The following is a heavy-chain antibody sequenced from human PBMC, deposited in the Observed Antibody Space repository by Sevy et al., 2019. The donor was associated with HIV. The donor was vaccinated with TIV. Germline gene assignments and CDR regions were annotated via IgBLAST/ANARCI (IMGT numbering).Heavy chain of an antibody. J-gene: IGHJ1*01. CDR3: AKDASSSWTGGTFQH. D-gene: IGHD6-13*01. CDR1: GFIFSGYV. CDR2: ISASGGST. V-gene: IGHV3-23*01. Sequence: GGSLRLSCAASGFIFSGYVMSWVRQAPGKGLEWVSDISASGGSTYYADSGKGRFTVSRDNSKNTLYLEMNSLRAEDTAVYYCAKDASSSWTGGTFQHWGQGTLVTVSS.